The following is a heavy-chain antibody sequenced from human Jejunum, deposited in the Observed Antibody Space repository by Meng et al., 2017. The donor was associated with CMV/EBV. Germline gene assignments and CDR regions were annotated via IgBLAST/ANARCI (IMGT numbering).Heavy chain of an antibody. J-gene: IGHJ5*02. CDR1: SITSSNR. CDR3: VRGRCTKTSCYTGAFDH. Sequence: SITSSNRWRWVAQGQGKGREWIAGISHTEARNENQSHKRRVTITVDYTKNQYSLMRTSVTAADTAVYYCVRGRCTKTSCYTGAFDHWGQGTLVTVSS. V-gene: IGHV4-4*02. D-gene: IGHD2-2*02. CDR2: ISHTEAR.